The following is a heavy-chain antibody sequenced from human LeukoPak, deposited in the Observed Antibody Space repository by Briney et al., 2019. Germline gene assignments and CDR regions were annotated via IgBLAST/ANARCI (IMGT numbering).Heavy chain of an antibody. CDR1: GGSVGSSSYY. V-gene: IGHV4-39*07. J-gene: IGHJ4*02. CDR3: ARGPGGSSSSDFDY. CDR2: IYYTGST. D-gene: IGHD6-6*01. Sequence: PSETLSLTCTVSGGSVGSSSYYWNWIRQPPGKGLEWIGSIYYTGSTYYKSALKSRVTISVDTSNNQFSLKLSSVTAADTAVYYCARGPGGSSSSDFDYWGQGTLVTVSS.